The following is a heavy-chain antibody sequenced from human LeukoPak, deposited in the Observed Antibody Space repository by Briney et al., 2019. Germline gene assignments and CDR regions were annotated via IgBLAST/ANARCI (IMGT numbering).Heavy chain of an antibody. CDR1: GGTFSSYA. CDR2: IIHIFGTA. D-gene: IGHD4-17*01. CDR3: AKDGHGAFKFDY. J-gene: IGHJ4*02. V-gene: IGHV1-69*13. Sequence: AVKVSCKASGGTFSSYAISWVGQAPGQGLDWMGAIIHIFGTANYAAKFQGSVTITADDSTSTAYKQLSSLRAEDTAVYYCAKDGHGAFKFDYWGQGTLVTVSS.